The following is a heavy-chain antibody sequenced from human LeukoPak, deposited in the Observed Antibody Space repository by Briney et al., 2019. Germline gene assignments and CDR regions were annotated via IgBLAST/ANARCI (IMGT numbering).Heavy chain of an antibody. Sequence: ASVKVSCKASGYTYTSYGISWVRQAPGQGLEWMGWISTYKGNTNYAQKVQGRVTVTTDTSTSTVYMELRSLRSDDMAVYYCGRSMDSSTSRLIEYWGQGTLVTVSS. V-gene: IGHV1-18*03. CDR1: GYTYTSYG. CDR3: GRSMDSSTSRLIEY. J-gene: IGHJ4*02. D-gene: IGHD6-6*01. CDR2: ISTYKGNT.